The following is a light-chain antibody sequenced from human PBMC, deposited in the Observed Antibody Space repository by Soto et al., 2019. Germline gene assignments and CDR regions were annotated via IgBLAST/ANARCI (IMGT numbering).Light chain of an antibody. CDR3: QQYNNYWT. V-gene: IGKV1-5*01. Sequence: IQMTQSPSTLSASVGGRVTITCRASQSISSWLAWYQQKPGKAPKLLIYDASILESGVPSRFSGSGSATEFTLTISSLQPDDFATYYCQQYNNYWTFGQGTKVDIK. CDR2: DAS. J-gene: IGKJ1*01. CDR1: QSISSW.